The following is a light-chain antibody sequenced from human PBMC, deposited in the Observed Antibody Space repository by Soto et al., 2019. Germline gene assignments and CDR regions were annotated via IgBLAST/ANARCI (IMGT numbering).Light chain of an antibody. CDR3: CSYAGSYTYV. J-gene: IGLJ1*01. Sequence: SVLAQPRSGSGSPGQSVTISCTGTSSDVGGHNYVSWYQQYPGKAPKLLLSSVSKRPSGVPDRFSGSKSGNTASLTISGLQAEDEADYYCCSYAGSYTYVFGTGTKGTV. V-gene: IGLV2-11*01. CDR2: SVS. CDR1: SSDVGGHNY.